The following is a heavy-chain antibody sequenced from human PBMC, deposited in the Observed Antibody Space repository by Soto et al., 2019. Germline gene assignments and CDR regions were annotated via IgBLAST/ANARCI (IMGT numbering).Heavy chain of an antibody. V-gene: IGHV4-38-2*01. CDR3: ARNYGEYEVWFVP. CDR1: GYSISSGYY. D-gene: IGHD4-17*01. J-gene: IGHJ5*02. CDR2: IYYSGST. Sequence: SETLSLTCAVSGYSISSGYYWGWIRQPPGKGLEWIGSIYYSGSTNYNPSLKSRVTISVDTSKNQFSLKLSSVTAADTAVYYCARNYGEYEVWFVPWGQGTLVTVSS.